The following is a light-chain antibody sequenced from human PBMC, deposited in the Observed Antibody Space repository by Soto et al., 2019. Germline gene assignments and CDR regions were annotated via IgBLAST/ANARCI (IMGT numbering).Light chain of an antibody. V-gene: IGKV3-15*01. CDR2: DAS. Sequence: EIGMTQSPAALSVSPAERDTLSCRASQTIRTNLAWYQQRPGQAPRLLIYDASTRATGIPARFSGSGSGTEFTLSISSLQSEDFAFYYCQPYDTWPPFTFGQGTRLEI. CDR1: QTIRTN. J-gene: IGKJ5*01. CDR3: QPYDTWPPFT.